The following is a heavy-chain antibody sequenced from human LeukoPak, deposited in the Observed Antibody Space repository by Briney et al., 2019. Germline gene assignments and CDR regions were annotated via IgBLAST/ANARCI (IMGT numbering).Heavy chain of an antibody. J-gene: IGHJ4*02. CDR2: IYYSGST. V-gene: IGHV4-39*07. D-gene: IGHD5-24*01. CDR1: GGSISSSSYY. CDR3: ARGEGYNYSPFDY. Sequence: SETLSLTCTVSGGSISSSSYYWGWIRQPPGKGLEWIGSIYYSGSTYYNPSLKSRVTISVDTSKNQFSLKLSSVTAADTAVYYCARGEGYNYSPFDYWGQGTLVTVSS.